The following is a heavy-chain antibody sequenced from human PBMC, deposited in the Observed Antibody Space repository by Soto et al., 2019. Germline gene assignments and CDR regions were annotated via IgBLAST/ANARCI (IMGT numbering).Heavy chain of an antibody. J-gene: IGHJ6*02. Sequence: GTPVEASCKACGYTFASRSRWSVQQAPGQGLEWMGWINTHNGNTNYAQNLQGRVIMTADTSTSTAYMELRSLRSDDTAVYYCTREGSAPYYYYGMDAWGQGTTVTAP. CDR1: GYTFASRS. V-gene: IGHV1-18*01. D-gene: IGHD3-10*01. CDR3: TREGSAPYYYYGMDA. CDR2: INTHNGNT.